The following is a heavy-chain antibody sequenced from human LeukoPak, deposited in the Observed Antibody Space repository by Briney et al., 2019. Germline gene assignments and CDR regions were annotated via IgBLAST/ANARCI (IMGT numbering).Heavy chain of an antibody. CDR2: IYYSGST. D-gene: IGHD1-26*01. CDR3: ARGLRGSYFFDY. V-gene: IGHV4-61*08. CDR1: GGSISSGGYY. Sequence: SQTLSLTCAVSGGSISSGGYYWSWIRQPPGKGLEWIGYIYYSGSTNYNPSLKSRVTISVDTSKNQFSLKLSSVTAADTAVYYCARGLRGSYFFDYWGQGTLVTVSS. J-gene: IGHJ4*02.